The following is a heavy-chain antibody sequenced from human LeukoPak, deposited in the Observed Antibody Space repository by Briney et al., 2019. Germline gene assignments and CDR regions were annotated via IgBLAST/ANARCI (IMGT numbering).Heavy chain of an antibody. CDR2: MNPNSGNT. Sequence: ASVKVSCKASGYTFSSYDINWERQATGQGLEWMGWMNPNSGNTGYAQKFQGRVTITRSTSMNTAYMELSSLRSEDTAVYYCARDGDYYGSGNFDYWGQGTLVTVSS. CDR3: ARDGDYYGSGNFDY. V-gene: IGHV1-8*03. CDR1: GYTFSSYD. D-gene: IGHD3-10*01. J-gene: IGHJ4*02.